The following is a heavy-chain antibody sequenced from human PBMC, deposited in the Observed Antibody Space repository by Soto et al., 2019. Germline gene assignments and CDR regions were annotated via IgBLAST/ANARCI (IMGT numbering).Heavy chain of an antibody. D-gene: IGHD2-15*01. CDR1: GFTFSSYA. CDR2: TSGNGGST. CDR3: AKGWTAFDI. J-gene: IGHJ3*02. V-gene: IGHV3-23*01. Sequence: GGSLRLSCAASGFTFSSYAMSWVRQAPGKGLEWVSGTSGNGGSTYYADSVKGRFTISRDNSKNTLFLQMNSLRAGDTAVYYCAKGWTAFDIWGQGTMVTVSS.